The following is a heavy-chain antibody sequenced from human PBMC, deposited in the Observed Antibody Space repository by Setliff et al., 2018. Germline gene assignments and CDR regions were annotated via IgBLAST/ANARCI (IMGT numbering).Heavy chain of an antibody. CDR2: INGGSGKT. Sequence: ASVKVSCKTAGYPFGSYAMHWLRQAPGQRPEWMGWINGGSGKTRYSQKFQGRVTITTDRSASTGYMEMVSLSNEDTAIYYCARDSADDYGDYADWFDPWGQGTLVTVSS. CDR1: GYPFGSYA. V-gene: IGHV1-3*01. CDR3: ARDSADDYGDYADWFDP. D-gene: IGHD4-17*01. J-gene: IGHJ5*02.